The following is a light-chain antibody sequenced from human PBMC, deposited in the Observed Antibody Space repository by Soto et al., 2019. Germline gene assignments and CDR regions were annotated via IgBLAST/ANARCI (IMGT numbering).Light chain of an antibody. CDR2: GAS. J-gene: IGKJ1*01. Sequence: ERVMTQSPATLSVSQGERATLSCRASQSVSSNYVAWYQQKPGQAPRVLIYGASSRATGIPDRFSGSGSGTDFTLTISRLEPEDFAVYYCQQYGSSRTFGQGTKVKIK. CDR1: QSVSSNY. V-gene: IGKV3-20*01. CDR3: QQYGSSRT.